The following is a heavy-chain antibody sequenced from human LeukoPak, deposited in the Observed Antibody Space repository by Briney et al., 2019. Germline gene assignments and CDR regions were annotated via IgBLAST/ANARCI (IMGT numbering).Heavy chain of an antibody. V-gene: IGHV3-21*01. D-gene: IGHD3-22*01. CDR3: ARDTYDSSGYYYQDY. CDR2: ISSSSSSI. Sequence: PGGSLRLSCAASGFSFSVYSMNWVRQAPGKGLEWVSSISSSSSSIYYADSVKGRFTISRDNAKNSLYLQMNSLRVEDTAVYYCARDTYDSSGYYYQDYWGQGTLVTVSS. J-gene: IGHJ4*02. CDR1: GFSFSVYS.